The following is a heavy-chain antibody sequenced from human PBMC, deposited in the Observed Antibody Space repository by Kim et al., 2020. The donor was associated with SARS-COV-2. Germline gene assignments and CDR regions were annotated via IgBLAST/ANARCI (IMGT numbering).Heavy chain of an antibody. D-gene: IGHD3-10*01. CDR2: INPNSGGT. V-gene: IGHV1-2*06. CDR1: GYTFTGYY. J-gene: IGHJ5*02. Sequence: ASVKVSCKASGYTFTGYYMHWVRQAPGQGLEWMGRINPNSGGTNYAQKFQGRVTMTRDTSISTAYMELSRLRSDDTAVYYCARGPHYGSGSSYNWFDPWGQGTLVTVSS. CDR3: ARGPHYGSGSSYNWFDP.